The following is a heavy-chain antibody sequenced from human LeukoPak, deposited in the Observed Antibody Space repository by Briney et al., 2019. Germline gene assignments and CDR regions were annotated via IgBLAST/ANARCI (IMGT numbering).Heavy chain of an antibody. CDR2: INHRGST. CDR3: ARLRGRP. Sequence: PSETLSLTCAVYGGSFSGYYWSWIRQPPGKGLEWIGEINHRGSTNYNPSLKSRVTISVDTSKNQFSLKLSSVTAADTAVYYCARLRGRPWGQGTLVTVSS. CDR1: GGSFSGYY. J-gene: IGHJ5*02. V-gene: IGHV4-34*01.